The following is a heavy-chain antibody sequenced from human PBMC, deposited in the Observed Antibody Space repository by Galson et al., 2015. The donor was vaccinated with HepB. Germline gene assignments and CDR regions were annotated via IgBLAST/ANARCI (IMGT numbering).Heavy chain of an antibody. D-gene: IGHD3-22*01. CDR2: IRSKAYGGTT. CDR1: GFTFGDYA. Sequence: SLRLSCAASGFTFGDYAMSWVRQAPGKGLEWVGFIRSKAYGGTTEYAASVKGRFTISRDDSKSIAYLQMNSLKTEDTAVYYCTREDYYDSSGYLGYFDYWGQGTLFTVSS. J-gene: IGHJ4*02. V-gene: IGHV3-49*04. CDR3: TREDYYDSSGYLGYFDY.